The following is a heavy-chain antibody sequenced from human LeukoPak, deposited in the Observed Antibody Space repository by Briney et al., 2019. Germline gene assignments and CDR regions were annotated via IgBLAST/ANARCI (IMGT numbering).Heavy chain of an antibody. Sequence: GASVKVSCKASGYTFTSYDINWVRQATGQGLEWMGWMNPNSGNTGYAQKFQGRVTMTRNTSISTAYMELSSLRSEDTAVYYCARGREYYDILTGQNWFDPWGQGTLVTVSS. D-gene: IGHD3-9*01. CDR3: ARGREYYDILTGQNWFDP. V-gene: IGHV1-8*01. CDR2: MNPNSGNT. CDR1: GYTFTSYD. J-gene: IGHJ5*02.